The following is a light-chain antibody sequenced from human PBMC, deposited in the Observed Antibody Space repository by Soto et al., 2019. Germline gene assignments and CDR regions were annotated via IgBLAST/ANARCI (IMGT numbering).Light chain of an antibody. J-gene: IGLJ2*01. CDR1: SGSIGSNS. CDR2: EDD. V-gene: IGLV6-57*04. CDR3: QSYDTNTVV. Sequence: NFMLTQPHSVSESPGTTVTISCTRSSGSIGSNSVQWYRQRPGSAPTIVIYEDDQRPSGVPNRFAGSIDRSSNSASLTISGLQTEDEADYYCQSYDTNTVVFGGGTKVTVL.